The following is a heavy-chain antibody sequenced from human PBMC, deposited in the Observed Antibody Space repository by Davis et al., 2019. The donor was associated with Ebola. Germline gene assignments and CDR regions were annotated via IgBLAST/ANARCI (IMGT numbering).Heavy chain of an antibody. Sequence: SVQVSCQASGGTFSSYAISWVRQAPGQGLEWMGGIIPIFGTANYAQKFQGRVTITADKSTSTAYMELSSLRAEDTAVYYCAREGRGQRFEGPLDYWGQGTLVTVSS. CDR3: AREGRGQRFEGPLDY. V-gene: IGHV1-69*06. CDR1: GGTFSSYA. J-gene: IGHJ4*02. CDR2: IIPIFGTA. D-gene: IGHD5-12*01.